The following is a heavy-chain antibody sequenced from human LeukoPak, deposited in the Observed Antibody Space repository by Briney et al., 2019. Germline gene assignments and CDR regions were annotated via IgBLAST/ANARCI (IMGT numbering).Heavy chain of an antibody. D-gene: IGHD3-22*01. Sequence: GGSLRLSCAASGFTFSSYWMSWVRQAPGKGLEWVANIKQDGSEKYYVDSVKGRFTISRDNAKNSLYLQINSLRAEDTAVYYCARSFPMYYYDSSGPRWGQGTLVTVSS. J-gene: IGHJ4*02. CDR2: IKQDGSEK. CDR3: ARSFPMYYYDSSGPR. CDR1: GFTFSSYW. V-gene: IGHV3-7*01.